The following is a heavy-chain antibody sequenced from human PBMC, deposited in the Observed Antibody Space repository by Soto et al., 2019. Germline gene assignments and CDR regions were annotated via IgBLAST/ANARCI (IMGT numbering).Heavy chain of an antibody. CDR1: GFTFSSYV. CDR2: ISYDGGNK. CDR3: AKEDYVILTGPLDY. D-gene: IGHD3-9*01. J-gene: IGHJ4*02. V-gene: IGHV3-30*18. Sequence: QVQLVESGGGVVQPGRSMRLSCAASGFTFSSYVMHWFRQAPGKGLEWVAVISYDGGNKDYADSVKGRFTISRDNSKNTLYPEMNSLRAEDTAVYYCAKEDYVILTGPLDYCGQGTLVTISS.